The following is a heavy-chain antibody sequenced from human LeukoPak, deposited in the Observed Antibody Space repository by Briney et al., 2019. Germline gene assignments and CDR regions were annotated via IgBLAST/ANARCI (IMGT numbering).Heavy chain of an antibody. CDR3: ATDQLYYDYVWGSYRRGYFDY. CDR1: GYTLTELS. Sequence: ASVNVSCKVSGYTLTELSMHWVGHAPGKGREWMGGFDPEDGETIYAQKFQGRVNMTEDTSTDTAYMELSSLRSEDTAVYYCATDQLYYDYVWGSYRRGYFDYWGQGTLVTVSS. V-gene: IGHV1-24*01. CDR2: FDPEDGET. J-gene: IGHJ4*02. D-gene: IGHD3-16*02.